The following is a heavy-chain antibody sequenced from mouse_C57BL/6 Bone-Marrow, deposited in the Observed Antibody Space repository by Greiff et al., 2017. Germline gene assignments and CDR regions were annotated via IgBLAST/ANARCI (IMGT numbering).Heavy chain of an antibody. V-gene: IGHV1-26*01. CDR2: INPNNGGT. D-gene: IGHD1-1*01. Sequence: VQLQQSGPELVKPGASVKISCKASGYTFTDYYMNWVKQSHGKSLEWIGDINPNNGGTSYNQKFKGKATLTVDKSSSTAYMALRSLTSEDSAVYYCARRVYYYGSRYWYFDVGGTGTTVTVSS. CDR3: ARRVYYYGSRYWYFDV. CDR1: GYTFTDYY. J-gene: IGHJ1*03.